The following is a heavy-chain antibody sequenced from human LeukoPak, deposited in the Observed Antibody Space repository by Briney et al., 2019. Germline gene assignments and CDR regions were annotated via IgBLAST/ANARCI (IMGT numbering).Heavy chain of an antibody. J-gene: IGHJ4*02. V-gene: IGHV3-30*02. Sequence: PGGSLRLSCAASGFTFISYAMSWVRQAPGKGLEWVSFIRSDGSVKYYADSVRGRFTISRDNSKNTLYLQMNSLRAEDTAVYYCAKDEAAAGVDFDYWGQGTLVTVYS. CDR1: GFTFISYA. CDR3: AKDEAAAGVDFDY. CDR2: IRSDGSVK. D-gene: IGHD6-13*01.